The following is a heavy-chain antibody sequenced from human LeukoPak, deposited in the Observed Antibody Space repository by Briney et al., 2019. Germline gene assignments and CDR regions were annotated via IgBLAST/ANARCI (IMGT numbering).Heavy chain of an antibody. CDR2: IYHSGST. D-gene: IGHD1-26*01. Sequence: SETLSLTCTVSGGSISSSSYYWGWIRQPPGKGLEWIGSIYHSGSTYYNPSLKSRVTISVDTSKNQFSLKLSSVTAADTAVYYCARDSRELRWTGYYYYMDVWGKGTTVTVSS. CDR3: ARDSRELRWTGYYYYMDV. V-gene: IGHV4-39*07. CDR1: GGSISSSSYY. J-gene: IGHJ6*03.